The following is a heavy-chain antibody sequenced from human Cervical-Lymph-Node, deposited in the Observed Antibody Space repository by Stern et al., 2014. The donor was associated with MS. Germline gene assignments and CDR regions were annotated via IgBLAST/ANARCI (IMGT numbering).Heavy chain of an antibody. Sequence: VQLVESGGGVVQPGRSLRLSCAASGFTFSSYAMHWVRQAPGKGLEWVAVISYDGSNKYYADSVKGRFTISRDNSKNTLYLQMNSLRAEDTAVYYCARDDYDFWSGYAGPVDYWGQGTLVTVSS. J-gene: IGHJ4*02. CDR3: ARDDYDFWSGYAGPVDY. CDR2: ISYDGSNK. D-gene: IGHD3-3*01. CDR1: GFTFSSYA. V-gene: IGHV3-30-3*01.